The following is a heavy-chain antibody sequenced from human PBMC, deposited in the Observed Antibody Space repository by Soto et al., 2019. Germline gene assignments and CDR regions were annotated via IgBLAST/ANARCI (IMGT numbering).Heavy chain of an antibody. CDR1: GASIITDNYF. V-gene: IGHV4-39*01. CDR2: ISYSGRT. Sequence: SETLSLTCTVSGASIITDNYFWVWIRQSPRRGLELIGSISYSGRTYDKPSLQSRVTISIDASKNQFSLKLTSVTTADTAVYYCARRRASDYGGNHHPYYFDRWGQGALVTVSS. CDR3: ARRRASDYGGNHHPYYFDR. J-gene: IGHJ4*02. D-gene: IGHD4-17*01.